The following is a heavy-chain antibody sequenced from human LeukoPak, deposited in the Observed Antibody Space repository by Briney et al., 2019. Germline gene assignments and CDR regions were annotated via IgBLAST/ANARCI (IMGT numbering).Heavy chain of an antibody. Sequence: SETLSLTCTVSGGSISTSSCNWGRLRPPPGTGLEGVGSIHRTGNTYYSPSLKSRVTISVDTSKTQFSLKLSSVTAADTAVYYCARRMGCSGSTCYGDYWGQGILVTVSS. CDR1: GGSISTSSCN. CDR2: IHRTGNT. J-gene: IGHJ4*02. D-gene: IGHD2-15*01. CDR3: ARRMGCSGSTCYGDY. V-gene: IGHV4-39*07.